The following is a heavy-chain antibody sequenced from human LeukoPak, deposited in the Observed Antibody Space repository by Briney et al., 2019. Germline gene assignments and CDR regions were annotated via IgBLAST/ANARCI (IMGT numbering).Heavy chain of an antibody. CDR3: ARNSGAGYYFYMDV. D-gene: IGHD3-10*01. J-gene: IGHJ6*03. CDR2: IKWDGGRT. V-gene: IGHV3-20*04. CDR1: GFTFDDHG. Sequence: RAGGSLRLSCAASGFTFDDHGMSWVRQAPGKGLEWVSGIKWDGGRTGYADSVKGRFTISRDNAKNSVYLQMNSLRAEDTALYYCARNSGAGYYFYMDVWGKGTAVTVSS.